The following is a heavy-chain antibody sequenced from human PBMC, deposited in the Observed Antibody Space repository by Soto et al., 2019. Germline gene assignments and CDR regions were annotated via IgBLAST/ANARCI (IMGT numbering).Heavy chain of an antibody. Sequence: VEVSCKASGYTFTDYGISWVRQAPGKWFEWMGWITAYRSNTKYAQKFQGRVTMTADTSTSTVYMDLRSLTSDDTAVYYCAREWCSSSACAGVDYWGQGTLVTVSS. D-gene: IGHD2-2*01. CDR2: ITAYRSNT. J-gene: IGHJ4*02. V-gene: IGHV1-18*01. CDR3: AREWCSSSACAGVDY. CDR1: GYTFTDYG.